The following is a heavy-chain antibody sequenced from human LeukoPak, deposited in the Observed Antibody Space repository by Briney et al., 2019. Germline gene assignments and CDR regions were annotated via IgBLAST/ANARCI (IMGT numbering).Heavy chain of an antibody. V-gene: IGHV1-2*02. D-gene: IGHD2-15*01. CDR3: ARGYCSGGSCYYYFDY. J-gene: IGHJ4*02. CDR2: INPNSGGT. CDR1: GYTFTGYY. Sequence: SVKVSCKASGYTFTGYYMHWVRQAPGQGLERMGWINPNSGGTNYAQKFQGRVTMTRDTSISTAYMELSRLRSDDTAVYYCARGYCSGGSCYYYFDYWGQGTLVTVSS.